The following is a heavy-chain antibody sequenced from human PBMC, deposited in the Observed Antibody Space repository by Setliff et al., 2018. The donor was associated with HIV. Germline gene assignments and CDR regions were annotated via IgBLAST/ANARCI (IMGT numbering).Heavy chain of an antibody. CDR1: GLSLSTSGVG. D-gene: IGHD1-1*01. Sequence: ESGPTLVNPTQTLTLTCTFSGLSLSTSGVGVGWIRQSPGKALEWLAFIYWNNNKHYSTSLKSRLTVTEDTSKNRVVFTMTNMDPVDTATYYCAYSGRQLRGPYFDFWGQGTPVTVSS. V-gene: IGHV2-5*01. CDR2: IYWNNNK. CDR3: AYSGRQLRGPYFDF. J-gene: IGHJ4*02.